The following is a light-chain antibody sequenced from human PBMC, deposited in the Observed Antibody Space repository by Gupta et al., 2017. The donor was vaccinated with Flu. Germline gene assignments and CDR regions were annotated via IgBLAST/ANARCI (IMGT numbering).Light chain of an antibody. V-gene: IGKV3-20*01. Sequence: IVLTQSPGTLSLSPGERATLSCRASQSVSSSYLAWYQRKPGQAPRLLIYGASSRATGIPDRFSGSGSGTDFTLTISRLEPEDFAVYYCQQYGSSPPFTFGPGTKVDIK. J-gene: IGKJ3*01. CDR3: QQYGSSPPFT. CDR1: QSVSSSY. CDR2: GAS.